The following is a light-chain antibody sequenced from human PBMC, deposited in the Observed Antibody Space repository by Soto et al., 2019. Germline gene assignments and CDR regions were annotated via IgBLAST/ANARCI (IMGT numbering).Light chain of an antibody. CDR1: QSLLHTNGHNY. Sequence: DVVMTQSPLSLPVTPGEPASISCRSSQSLLHTNGHNYLDWYLQKPGQSPQLLIYLASNRAAGVADRFSGSESGTDFTLKIRAVEAEDVGVYYCMQALQTPQFTFGPGTRVDIK. CDR3: MQALQTPQFT. J-gene: IGKJ3*01. CDR2: LAS. V-gene: IGKV2-28*01.